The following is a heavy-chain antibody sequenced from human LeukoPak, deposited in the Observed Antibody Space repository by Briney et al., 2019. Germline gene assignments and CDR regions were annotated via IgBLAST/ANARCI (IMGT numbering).Heavy chain of an antibody. J-gene: IGHJ3*02. D-gene: IGHD1-26*01. CDR2: MNPNSGNT. V-gene: IGHV1-8*03. Sequence: GASVKVSCKASGYTFTSYDINWVRQATGQGLEWMGWMNPNSGNTGYAQKFQGRVTITRNTSISTAYMELSSLRSDDTAVYYCARVAVGAHDAFDIWGQGTMVTVSS. CDR3: ARVAVGAHDAFDI. CDR1: GYTFTSYD.